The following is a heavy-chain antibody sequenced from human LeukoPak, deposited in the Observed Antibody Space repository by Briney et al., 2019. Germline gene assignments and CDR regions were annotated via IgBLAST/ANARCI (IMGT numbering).Heavy chain of an antibody. D-gene: IGHD1-14*01. V-gene: IGHV3-15*01. CDR3: STGSIIGPGLDY. CDR2: IKSKADGESI. J-gene: IGHJ4*02. CDR1: GFTFSNAW. Sequence: GGSPRLSCTTSGFTFSNAWMNWVRQAPGKGPEWVGRIKSKADGESIEYAAPVEGRLIISRDDSKNTVYLQVNSLNTEDTAVYYCSTGSIIGPGLDYWGQGTLVTVSS.